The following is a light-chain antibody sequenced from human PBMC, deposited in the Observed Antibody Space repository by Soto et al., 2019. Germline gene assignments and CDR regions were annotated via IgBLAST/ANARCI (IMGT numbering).Light chain of an antibody. CDR2: SAS. CDR1: QAIRSE. J-gene: IGKJ5*01. Sequence: AIQMTQSPSSLSASVGDRVSITCRASQAIRSEVNWYQQKPGKAPNLLIYSASTLHRGVPSRFSGSGSGTDFTLTITSLQPEDFATYYCLQDYNHPITFGQGTRLEMK. CDR3: LQDYNHPIT. V-gene: IGKV1-6*01.